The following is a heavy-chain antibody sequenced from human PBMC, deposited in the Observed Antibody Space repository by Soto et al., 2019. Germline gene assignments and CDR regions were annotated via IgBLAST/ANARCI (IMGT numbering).Heavy chain of an antibody. D-gene: IGHD3-3*01. CDR3: AYDPYDFWSGYAPYYYYGMDV. J-gene: IGHJ6*02. Sequence: ASVKVSCKASGYTFTSYGISWVRQAPGQGLEWMGWISAYNGNTNYAQKLQGRVTMTTDTSTSTAYMELRSLRSDDTAVYYCAYDPYDFWSGYAPYYYYGMDVWGQGTTVTVSS. CDR1: GYTFTSYG. CDR2: ISAYNGNT. V-gene: IGHV1-18*01.